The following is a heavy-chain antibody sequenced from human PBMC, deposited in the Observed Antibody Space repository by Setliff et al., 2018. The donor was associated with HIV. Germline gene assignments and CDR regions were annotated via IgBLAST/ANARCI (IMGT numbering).Heavy chain of an antibody. CDR2: IIPGFGTA. J-gene: IGHJ4*02. Sequence: GASVKVSCKASGGSFSSYAIDWVRQAPGQGLEWMGGIIPGFGTANYAQKFQGRVTITADESTSTAYMELSSLISEDTAVYYCAREGSPIYYFDYWRQGTLVTVSS. CDR1: GGSFSSYA. D-gene: IGHD3-10*01. V-gene: IGHV1-69*13. CDR3: AREGSPIYYFDY.